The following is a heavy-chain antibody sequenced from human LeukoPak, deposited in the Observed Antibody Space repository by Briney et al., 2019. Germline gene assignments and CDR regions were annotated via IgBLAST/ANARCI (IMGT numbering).Heavy chain of an antibody. CDR3: ASPYYDFWSGHQNFYYYYMDV. V-gene: IGHV4-39*01. CDR2: IYYSGST. J-gene: IGHJ6*03. Sequence: SETLSLTCTVSGGSISSSSYYWGWIRQPPGKGLEWIGSIYYSGSTYYNPPLKSRVTISVDTSKNQFSLKLSSVTAADTAVYYCASPYYDFWSGHQNFYYYYMDVWGKGTTVTVSS. D-gene: IGHD3-3*01. CDR1: GGSISSSSYY.